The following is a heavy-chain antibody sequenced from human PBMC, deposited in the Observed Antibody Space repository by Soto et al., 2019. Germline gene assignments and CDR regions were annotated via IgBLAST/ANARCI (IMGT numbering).Heavy chain of an antibody. CDR2: IIPIFGTA. V-gene: IGHV1-69*13. J-gene: IGHJ4*02. CDR1: GGTFSSYA. Sequence: SVKFSCKASGGTFSSYAISWVRQAPGQGLEWMGGIIPIFGTANYAQKFQGRVTITADESTSTAYMELSSLRSEDTAVYYCASRPLTRGYSYGYFDYWGQGTLVTVS. D-gene: IGHD5-18*01. CDR3: ASRPLTRGYSYGYFDY.